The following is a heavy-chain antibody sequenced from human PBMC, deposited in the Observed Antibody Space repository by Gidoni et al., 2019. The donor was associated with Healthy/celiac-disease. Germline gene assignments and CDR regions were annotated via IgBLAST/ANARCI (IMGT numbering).Heavy chain of an antibody. CDR3: AREGNDGSWPLGRFDY. V-gene: IGHV4-61*01. D-gene: IGHD3-10*01. Sequence: QVQLQESGPGLVKPSETLSLTCTVSGGSVSSGSYYWSWIRQPPGKGLEWIGYIDYSWGTNYNPALKSRVTISVDTSKNQFSLKLSSVTAADTAVYYCAREGNDGSWPLGRFDYWGQGTLVTVSS. CDR2: IDYSWGT. J-gene: IGHJ4*02. CDR1: GGSVSSGSYY.